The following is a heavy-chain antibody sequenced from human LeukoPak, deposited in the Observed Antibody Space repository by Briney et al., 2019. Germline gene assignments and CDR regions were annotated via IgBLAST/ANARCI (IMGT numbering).Heavy chain of an antibody. CDR3: ARGAARLTIFGVVILPIDY. CDR1: GFPFNTHA. V-gene: IGHV1-2*02. D-gene: IGHD3-3*01. Sequence: GASVKVSCRASGFPFNTHAVAWVRQAPGQGLEWMGWINPNSGGTNYAQKFQGRVTMTRDTSISTAYMELSRLRSDDTAVYYCARGAARLTIFGVVILPIDYWGQGTLVTVSS. J-gene: IGHJ4*02. CDR2: INPNSGGT.